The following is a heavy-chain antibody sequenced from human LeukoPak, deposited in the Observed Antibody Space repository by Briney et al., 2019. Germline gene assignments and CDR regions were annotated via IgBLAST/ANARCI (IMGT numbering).Heavy chain of an antibody. CDR2: IYSGGST. CDR1: GFTVNSNY. CDR3: ARTRHYDRRNYYRDFDY. D-gene: IGHD3-22*01. J-gene: IGHJ4*02. V-gene: IGHV3-66*01. Sequence: PGGSLRLSCAASGFTVNSNYMSWVRQAPGKGLEWVSVIYSGGSTYYADSVKGRFTISRDNSKNSLYLQMNSLRAEDTAVYYCARTRHYDRRNYYRDFDYWGQGTLVTVSS.